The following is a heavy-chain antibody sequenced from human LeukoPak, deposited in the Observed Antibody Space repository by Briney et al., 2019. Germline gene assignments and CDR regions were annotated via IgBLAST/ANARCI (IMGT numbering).Heavy chain of an antibody. V-gene: IGHV4-61*02. CDR1: GGSISSSSYY. Sequence: PSETLSLTCTVSGGSISSSSYYWSWIRQPAGKGLEWIGRMFLSGGTNYYTSLSGSTNYNPSLKSRVTISVDMSREQFSLTLSSVTAADTAVYYCARDRTVRGGIDYWGQGTLVTVSS. D-gene: IGHD3-10*01. CDR3: ARDRTVRGGIDY. CDR2: MFLSGGTNYYTSLSGST. J-gene: IGHJ4*02.